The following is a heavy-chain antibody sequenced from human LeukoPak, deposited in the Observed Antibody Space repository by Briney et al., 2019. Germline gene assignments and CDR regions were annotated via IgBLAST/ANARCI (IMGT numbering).Heavy chain of an antibody. J-gene: IGHJ4*02. CDR2: MYLGDSET. Sequence: GESLQISCQGSGFTFTKYWIGWGRQMPGKGLEGMGIMYLGDSETRYSPSFQGQVTISADKSISTVFLQWSSLKASDTAMYYCVRHEGSISGWPFDYWGQGTLVTVSS. CDR3: VRHEGSISGWPFDY. V-gene: IGHV5-51*01. CDR1: GFTFTKYW. D-gene: IGHD6-19*01.